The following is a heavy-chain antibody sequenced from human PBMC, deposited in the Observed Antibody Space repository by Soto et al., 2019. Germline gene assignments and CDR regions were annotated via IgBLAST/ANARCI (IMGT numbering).Heavy chain of an antibody. CDR2: TYYRSKWYN. V-gene: IGHV6-1*01. CDR1: GDSVSSNSAA. J-gene: IGHJ5*02. Sequence: KQSPTLSLTCAISGDSVSSNSAAWNWIRQSSSRGLEWLGRTYYRSKWYNDYAVSVKSRITINPDTSKNQFSLRLNSVTPEDTAVYYCARGMDRIAAAGYNWFDPWGQGTLVTVSS. D-gene: IGHD6-13*01. CDR3: ARGMDRIAAAGYNWFDP.